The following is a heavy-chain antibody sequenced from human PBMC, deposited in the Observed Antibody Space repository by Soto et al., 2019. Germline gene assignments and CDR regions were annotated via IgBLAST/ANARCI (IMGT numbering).Heavy chain of an antibody. D-gene: IGHD2-2*02. J-gene: IGHJ5*02. CDR1: GGSISSYY. CDR3: AREDTLYNWFDP. CDR2: IYYSGST. Sequence: PSETLSLTCTVSGGSISSYYWSWIRQPPGKGLEWIGYIYYSGSTNYNPSLKSRVTISVDTSKNQFSLKLSSVTAADTAVYYCAREDTLYNWFDPWGQGTLVSVSS. V-gene: IGHV4-59*01.